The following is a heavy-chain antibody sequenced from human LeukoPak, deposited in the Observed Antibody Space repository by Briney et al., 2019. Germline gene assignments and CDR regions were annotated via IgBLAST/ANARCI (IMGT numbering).Heavy chain of an antibody. D-gene: IGHD2-15*01. V-gene: IGHV4-39*07. CDR2: IYYSGST. CDR3: ARGRVVVAATLDY. Sequence: SETLSLTCTVSGGSISSSSYYWGWIRQPPGKGLEWIGSIYYSGSTYYNPSLKNRVTISVDTSKNQFSLKLSSVTAADTAVYYCARGRVVVAATLDYWGQGTLVTVSS. J-gene: IGHJ4*02. CDR1: GGSISSSSYY.